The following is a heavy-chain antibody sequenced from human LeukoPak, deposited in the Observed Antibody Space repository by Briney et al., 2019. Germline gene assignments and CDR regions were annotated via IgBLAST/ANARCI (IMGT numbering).Heavy chain of an antibody. CDR1: GFTFSSYA. V-gene: IGHV3-23*01. CDR2: ISNSDGST. CDR3: AKDLAVAGELFDY. Sequence: GGSLRLSCAASGFTFSSYAMSWVRQAPGKGLEWVSTISNSDGSTYYADSVKGRFSISRDNSENTLYLQMNSLRAEDTAVYYCAKDLAVAGELFDYWGQGTLVTVSS. D-gene: IGHD6-19*01. J-gene: IGHJ4*02.